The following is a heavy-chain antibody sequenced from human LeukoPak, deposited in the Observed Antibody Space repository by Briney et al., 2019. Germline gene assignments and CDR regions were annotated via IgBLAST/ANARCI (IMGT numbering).Heavy chain of an antibody. Sequence: GGSLRLSCAASGFTFSSYGMHWVRQAPGKGLEWVAFIRYDGSNKYYADSVKGRFTISRDNSKNTLYLQMNSLRAEDTAVYYCANLQSAAGTSFDYWGQGTLVTVSS. CDR2: IRYDGSNK. J-gene: IGHJ4*02. V-gene: IGHV3-30*02. CDR3: ANLQSAAGTSFDY. CDR1: GFTFSSYG. D-gene: IGHD6-13*01.